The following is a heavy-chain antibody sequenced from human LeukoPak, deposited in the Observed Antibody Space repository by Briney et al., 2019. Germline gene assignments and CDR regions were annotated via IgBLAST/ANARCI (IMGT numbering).Heavy chain of an antibody. V-gene: IGHV1-8*03. J-gene: IGHJ4*02. CDR1: GYTFTSYD. D-gene: IGHD5-12*01. CDR2: MNPKSGNT. Sequence: ASVKASCKASGYTFTSYDINWVRQVTGQGLEWMGWMNPKSGNTGYAQKFQGRVTITRNTSISTAYMEVSRLRSDDTAVYYCAGGRGYSGYDPSLDYWGQGTLVTVSS. CDR3: AGGRGYSGYDPSLDY.